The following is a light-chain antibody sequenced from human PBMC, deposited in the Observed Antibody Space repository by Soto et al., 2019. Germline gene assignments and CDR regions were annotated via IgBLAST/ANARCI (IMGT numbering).Light chain of an antibody. Sequence: IVLTQSPSALALSPGYRATLSCRASQSVSGYLAWFQQKPGQAPRLLIYDASTRATGFPARFSGSGSGTDFTLTISSLEPEDFAVYYCQQRYNWPWTFGQGTKVDIK. V-gene: IGKV3-11*01. CDR1: QSVSGY. J-gene: IGKJ1*01. CDR3: QQRYNWPWT. CDR2: DAS.